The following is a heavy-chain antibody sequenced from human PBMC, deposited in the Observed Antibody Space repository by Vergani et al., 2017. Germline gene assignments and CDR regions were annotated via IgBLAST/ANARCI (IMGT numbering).Heavy chain of an antibody. CDR2: ISWDGGST. D-gene: IGHD3-3*01. CDR3: AKDIWPVGSGYSRVYYYYCMDV. Sequence: EVQLVESGGVVVQPGGSLRLSCAASGFTFDDYTMHWVRQAPGKGLEWVSLISWDGGSTYYSDSVKGRFTISRDNSKNSLYLQMNSLGTEDTALYYCAKDIWPVGSGYSRVYYYYCMDVWGQGTTVTVSS. J-gene: IGHJ6*02. CDR1: GFTFDDYT. V-gene: IGHV3-43*01.